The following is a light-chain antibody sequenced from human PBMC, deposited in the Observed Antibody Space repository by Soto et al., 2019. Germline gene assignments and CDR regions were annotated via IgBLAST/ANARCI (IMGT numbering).Light chain of an antibody. CDR3: QQRSNWPPST. Sequence: EIVLTQSPATLSLSPGERATLSCRASQSVSNYLAWYQQKPGQAPRLLIYDASNRATGIPARFSGSGSGTDFTLTISSLEPEDFAAYYCQQRSNWPPSTFGQGTRLEIK. CDR1: QSVSNY. V-gene: IGKV3-11*01. J-gene: IGKJ5*01. CDR2: DAS.